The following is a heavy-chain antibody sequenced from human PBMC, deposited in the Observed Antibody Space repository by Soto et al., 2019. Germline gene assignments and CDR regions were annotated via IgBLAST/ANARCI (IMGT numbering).Heavy chain of an antibody. Sequence: QVQLVQSGAEVKKPGSSVKVSCKASGGTFSSYTISWVRQAPGQGLEWMGRIIPILGIANYAQKFQGRVTITADKSTSTAYMELRSLRSEDTAVYYCGDTKTGYGAFDIWGQGTMVTVSS. J-gene: IGHJ3*02. CDR3: GDTKTGYGAFDI. V-gene: IGHV1-69*02. CDR2: IIPILGIA. CDR1: GGTFSSYT. D-gene: IGHD6-13*01.